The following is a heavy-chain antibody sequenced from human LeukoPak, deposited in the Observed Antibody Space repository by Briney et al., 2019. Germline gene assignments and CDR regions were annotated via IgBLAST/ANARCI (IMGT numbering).Heavy chain of an antibody. CDR3: AKDSSSWYGYFDY. CDR1: GFTFSSYG. V-gene: IGHV3-33*06. D-gene: IGHD6-13*01. J-gene: IGHJ4*02. CDR2: IWYDGSNK. Sequence: PGRSLRLSCAASGFTFSSYGMHWVRQAPGKGLEWVAVIWYDGSNKYYADSVKGRVTISRDNSKNTLYLQMNSLRAEDTAVYYCAKDSSSWYGYFDYWGQGTLVTVSS.